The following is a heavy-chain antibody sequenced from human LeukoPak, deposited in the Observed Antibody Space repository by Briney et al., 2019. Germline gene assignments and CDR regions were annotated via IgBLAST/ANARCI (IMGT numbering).Heavy chain of an antibody. CDR3: ARDGGAGGDIGAFDI. V-gene: IGHV4-31*03. CDR1: GGSISSGGYY. CDR2: IYYGGST. Sequence: SETLSLTCTVSGGSISSGGYYWSWIRQHPGKGLEWIGYIYYGGSTFYNPSLKSRVTISVDTSKNQFSLKLSSVTAADTAVYYCARDGGAGGDIGAFDIWGQGTMVTVSS. D-gene: IGHD4-17*01. J-gene: IGHJ3*02.